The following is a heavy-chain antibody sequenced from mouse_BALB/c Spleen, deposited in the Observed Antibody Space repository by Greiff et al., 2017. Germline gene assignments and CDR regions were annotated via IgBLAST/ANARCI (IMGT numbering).Heavy chain of an antibody. CDR2: IDPENGDT. Sequence: VQLKQSGAELVRSGASVKLSCTASGFNIKDYYMHWVKQRPEQGPEWIGWIDPENGDTEYAPKFQGKATMTADTSSNTAYLQLSSLTSEDTAVYYCNEAGTDFDYWGQGTTLTVSS. V-gene: IGHV14-4*02. J-gene: IGHJ2*01. D-gene: IGHD3-3*01. CDR3: NEAGTDFDY. CDR1: GFNIKDYY.